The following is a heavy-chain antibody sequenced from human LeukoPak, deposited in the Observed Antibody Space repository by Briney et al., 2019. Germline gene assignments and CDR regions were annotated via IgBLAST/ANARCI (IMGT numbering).Heavy chain of an antibody. D-gene: IGHD6-6*01. CDR3: TSSSSRGIYHYYYYMDV. J-gene: IGHJ6*03. CDR1: GFTFSSYA. CDR2: ISGSGGST. Sequence: GGSLRLSCAASGFTFSSYAMSWVRQAPGKGLEWVSAISGSGGSTYYADSVKGRFTISRDNSKNTLYLQMNSLRAEDTAVYYCTSSSSRGIYHYYYYMDVWGKGTTVTVSS. V-gene: IGHV3-23*01.